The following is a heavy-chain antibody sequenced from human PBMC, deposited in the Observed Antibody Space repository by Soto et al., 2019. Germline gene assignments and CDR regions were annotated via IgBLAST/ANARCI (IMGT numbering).Heavy chain of an antibody. J-gene: IGHJ4*02. Sequence: GGSLRLSCAASGFTVSSYHMSWVRQAPGKGLEWVSVLYSAGSADFADSVKGRFTISRDNSKNTLYLQMSSLRAEDTAVYYCVTSGWNTISYYFDYWGQGTLVTVSS. V-gene: IGHV3-66*01. CDR1: GFTVSSYH. CDR2: LYSAGSA. D-gene: IGHD6-19*01. CDR3: VTSGWNTISYYFDY.